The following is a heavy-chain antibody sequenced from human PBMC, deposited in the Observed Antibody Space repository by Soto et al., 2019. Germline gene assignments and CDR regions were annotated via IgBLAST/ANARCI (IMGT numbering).Heavy chain of an antibody. Sequence: GASVKVSCKASGYTFTGYYMHWVRQAPGQGLEWMGWINPNSGGTNYAQKFQGWVTMTRDTSISTAYMELSRLRSDDTAVYYCARGEFPDSSGWPTTLNWFDPWGQGTLVTVSS. V-gene: IGHV1-2*04. J-gene: IGHJ5*02. CDR1: GYTFTGYY. CDR3: ARGEFPDSSGWPTTLNWFDP. CDR2: INPNSGGT. D-gene: IGHD6-19*01.